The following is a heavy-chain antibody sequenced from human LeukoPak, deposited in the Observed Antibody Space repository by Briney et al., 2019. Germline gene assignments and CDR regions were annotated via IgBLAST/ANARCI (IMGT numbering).Heavy chain of an antibody. V-gene: IGHV3-23*01. Sequence: GGSLRLSCAASGFTFSSYAMSWVRQAPGKGLEWVSAISGSGGSTYYADSVKGRFTISRDNSKNTLYLQMNSLRAEDTAVYYCAKGNDFWAFPNCGFDPWGQGTLVTVSS. CDR3: AKGNDFWAFPNCGFDP. D-gene: IGHD3-3*01. CDR2: ISGSGGST. J-gene: IGHJ5*02. CDR1: GFTFSSYA.